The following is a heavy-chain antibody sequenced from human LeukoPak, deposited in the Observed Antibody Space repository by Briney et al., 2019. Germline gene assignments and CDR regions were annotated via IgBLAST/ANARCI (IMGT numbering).Heavy chain of an antibody. CDR1: NGSISTYY. D-gene: IGHD3-22*01. CDR2: IYSDGTT. Sequence: SETLSLTCTVSNGSISTYYWNWIRQAPGKGLEWIGYIYSDGTTSYSPSLRSRVTISIDTSRNQFSLKLSSVTAADAAVYYCARDTRSYDTSGYYYFDYWGQGALVTVSS. V-gene: IGHV4-59*01. CDR3: ARDTRSYDTSGYYYFDY. J-gene: IGHJ4*02.